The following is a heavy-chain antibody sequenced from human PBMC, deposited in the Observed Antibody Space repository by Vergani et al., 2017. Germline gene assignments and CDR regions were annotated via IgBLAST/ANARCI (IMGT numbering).Heavy chain of an antibody. CDR1: GYTFTSYG. V-gene: IGHV1-18*01. J-gene: IGHJ4*02. Sequence: QVQLVQSGAEVKKPGASVKVSCKASGYTFTSYGISWVRQAPGQGLEWMGWISAYNGNKHYAQKLQGRVTMTTATSTSTAYMEMTILRSDDTAVYYCARVMAAEYDFDYWGQGTLVTVSS. CDR2: ISAYNGNK. D-gene: IGHD5-24*01. CDR3: ARVMAAEYDFDY.